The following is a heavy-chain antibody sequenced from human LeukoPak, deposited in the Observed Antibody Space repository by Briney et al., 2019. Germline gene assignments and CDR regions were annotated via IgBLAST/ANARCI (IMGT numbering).Heavy chain of an antibody. V-gene: IGHV4-39*01. J-gene: IGHJ4*02. CDR3: ARVPYYDSSGHFDY. D-gene: IGHD3-22*01. CDR2: IYYSGST. Sequence: SETLSLTCTVSGGSISSSSYYWGWIRQPPGKGLEWIGSIYYSGSTYYNPSLKSRVTISVDTSKNQFSLKLSSVTAADTAVYYCARVPYYDSSGHFDYWGQGTLVTVSS. CDR1: GGSISSSSYY.